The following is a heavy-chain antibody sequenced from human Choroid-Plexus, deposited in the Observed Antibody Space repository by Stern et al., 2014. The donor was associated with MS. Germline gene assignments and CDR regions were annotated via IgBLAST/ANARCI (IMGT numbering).Heavy chain of an antibody. J-gene: IGHJ5*02. CDR3: AKDRQYLTSLFDH. CDR1: GFTFGSCA. CDR2: VSNDGINK. D-gene: IGHD2/OR15-2a*01. Sequence: VQLVESGGGVVQPGRPLKLSCVASGFTFGSCAMHWVRQAPGKGLEWVEGVSNDGINKYYADSVKGRFTISRDNSQNTLYMQMSSLRPEDTAVYYCAKDRQYLTSLFDHWGQGSLVTVSS. V-gene: IGHV3-30*18.